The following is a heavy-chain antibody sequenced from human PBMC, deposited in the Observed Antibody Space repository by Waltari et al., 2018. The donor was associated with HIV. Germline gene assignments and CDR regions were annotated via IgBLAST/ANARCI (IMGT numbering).Heavy chain of an antibody. D-gene: IGHD3-10*01. J-gene: IGHJ4*02. CDR2: ISTNKGNT. CDR3: ARDLYMGRGVISDY. CDR1: GYTFTSYA. V-gene: IGHV1-18*01. Sequence: QVQLVQSGAEVKTPGASVKVSCKASGYTFTSYAFNWVRQAPGQGPEWMGWISTNKGNTIYEQKFQGRVTMTTDASTSTVYMELRSLRSDDTAIYYCARDLYMGRGVISDYWGQGTLVTVSS.